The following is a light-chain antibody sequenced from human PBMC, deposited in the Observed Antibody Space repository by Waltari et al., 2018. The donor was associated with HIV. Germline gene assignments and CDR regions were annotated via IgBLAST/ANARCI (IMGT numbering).Light chain of an antibody. CDR3: QQSYSLPRT. CDR2: GAA. Sequence: DIQMTQSPSSLSASVGVRVTLTCRASQDISTYLNWFQQSPGKAPKSLISGAADLQSEVSARFSGSGSGTDFTLTISSLQPEDFATYYCQQSYSLPRTFGPGTTV. CDR1: QDISTY. J-gene: IGKJ3*01. V-gene: IGKV1-39*01.